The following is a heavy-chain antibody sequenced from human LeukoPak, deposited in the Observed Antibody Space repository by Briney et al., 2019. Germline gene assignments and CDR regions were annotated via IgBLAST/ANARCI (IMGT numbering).Heavy chain of an antibody. CDR2: ISSSGSTI. J-gene: IGHJ4*02. V-gene: IGHV3-48*03. CDR3: AIGYDYSDYEGLDY. Sequence: GGSLRLSCAASGFTFSSYEMNWVRQAPGKGLEWVSYISSSGSTIYYADSVKGRFTISRDNAKNSLYLQMNSLRAEDTAVYYCAIGYDYSDYEGLDYWGQGTLVTVSS. CDR1: GFTFSSYE. D-gene: IGHD4-11*01.